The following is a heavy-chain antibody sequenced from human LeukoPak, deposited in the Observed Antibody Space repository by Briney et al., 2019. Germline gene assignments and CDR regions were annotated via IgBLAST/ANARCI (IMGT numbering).Heavy chain of an antibody. Sequence: GGSLRLSCAATGFTFSNYGMHWVRQAPGKGLEWVAVIPYDGSNKYYADSVKGRFTISRDNSKNTLYLQMNSLRAEDTAVYYCSPLGTTVVSTVWGQGTLVTVSS. V-gene: IGHV3-30*03. CDR2: IPYDGSNK. J-gene: IGHJ4*02. D-gene: IGHD4-23*01. CDR3: SPLGTTVVSTV. CDR1: GFTFSNYG.